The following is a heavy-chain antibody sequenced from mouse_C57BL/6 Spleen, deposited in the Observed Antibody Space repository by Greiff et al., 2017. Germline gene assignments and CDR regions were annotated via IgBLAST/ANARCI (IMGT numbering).Heavy chain of an antibody. D-gene: IGHD2-4*01. J-gene: IGHJ1*03. CDR2: IYWDDDK. Sequence: QVTLKESGPGILQSSQTLSLTCSFSGFSLSTSGMGVSWIRQPSGKGLEWLAHIYWDDDKRYNPSLKSRLTISKDTSRNQVFLKITSVDTADTATYYCARREGDYAADWDFDVWGTGTTVTVSS. CDR3: ARREGDYAADWDFDV. CDR1: GFSLSTSGMG. V-gene: IGHV8-12*01.